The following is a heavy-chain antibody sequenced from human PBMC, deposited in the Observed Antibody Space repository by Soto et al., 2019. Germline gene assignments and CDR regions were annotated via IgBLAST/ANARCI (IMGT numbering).Heavy chain of an antibody. Sequence: GGSLRLSCVASGFTFSSYSMNWVRQAPGKGLEWVSSISTTSSYIYYSDSVKGRFTISRDNAKNSLYLQMNSLRAEDTAVYYCARDRNWNYAGYAFDIWGQGTMVTVSS. J-gene: IGHJ3*02. D-gene: IGHD1-7*01. CDR1: GFTFSSYS. CDR2: ISTTSSYI. V-gene: IGHV3-21*01. CDR3: ARDRNWNYAGYAFDI.